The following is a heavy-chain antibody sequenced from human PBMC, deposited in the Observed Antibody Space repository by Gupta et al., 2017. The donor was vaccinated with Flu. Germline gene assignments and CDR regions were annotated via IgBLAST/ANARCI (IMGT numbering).Heavy chain of an antibody. CDR1: GYSISSGYY. V-gene: IGHV4-38-2*01. CDR3: ARVIAVALSPDY. CDR2: IYHSGST. D-gene: IGHD6-19*01. Sequence: QVQLQESGPGLVKPSETLSLTCAVSGYSISSGYYWGWIRQPPGKGLEWIGSIYHSGSTYYNPSLKSRVTISVDTSKNQFSLKLSSVTAADTAVYYCARVIAVALSPDYWGQGTLVTVSS. J-gene: IGHJ4*02.